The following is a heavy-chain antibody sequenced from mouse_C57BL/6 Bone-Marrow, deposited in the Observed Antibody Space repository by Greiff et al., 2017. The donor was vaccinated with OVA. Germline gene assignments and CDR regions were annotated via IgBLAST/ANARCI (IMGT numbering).Heavy chain of an antibody. CDR2: IYPSDSET. J-gene: IGHJ3*01. V-gene: IGHV1-61*01. D-gene: IGHD1-1*01. Sequence: QVQLQQPGAELVRPGSSVKLSCKASGYTFTSYWMDWVKQRPGQGLEWIGNIYPSDSETHYNQKFKDKATLTVDKSSSTAYMQLSSLTSEDSAVYDCASHGSRDSRFAYWGQGTLVTVSA. CDR3: ASHGSRDSRFAY. CDR1: GYTFTSYW.